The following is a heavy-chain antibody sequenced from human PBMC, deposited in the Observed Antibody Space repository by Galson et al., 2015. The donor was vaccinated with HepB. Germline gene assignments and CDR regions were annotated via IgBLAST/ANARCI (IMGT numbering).Heavy chain of an antibody. CDR1: GFTFSSYW. D-gene: IGHD4-17*01. CDR3: ARQAVTTGWFDP. CDR2: INGEGIDT. Sequence: SLRLSCAASGFTFSSYWMHWVRQAPGKGLVWVSSINGEGIDTVYADSVKGRFTVSRDNAKNTLYLHMNSLRVEDTAVYYCARQAVTTGWFDPWGQGYLVVASS. V-gene: IGHV3-74*01. J-gene: IGHJ5*02.